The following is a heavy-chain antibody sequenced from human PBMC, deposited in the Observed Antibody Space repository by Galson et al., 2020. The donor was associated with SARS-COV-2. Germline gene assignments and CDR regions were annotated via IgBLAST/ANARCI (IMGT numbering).Heavy chain of an antibody. CDR1: GFTFSNYW. Sequence: TGGSLRLSCTTSGFTFSNYWMHWVRQAPREGLVYVARINSDGSDTTHADSVKGRFTISRDNAKNTLYLQMNSLSVEDTAVYYCARGMSSGNSYDAFDIWGQGTMVPVSA. CDR2: INSDGSDT. V-gene: IGHV3-74*01. D-gene: IGHD3-22*01. CDR3: ARGMSSGNSYDAFDI. J-gene: IGHJ3*02.